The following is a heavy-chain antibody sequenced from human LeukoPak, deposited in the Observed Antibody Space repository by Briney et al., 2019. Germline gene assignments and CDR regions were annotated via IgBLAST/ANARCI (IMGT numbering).Heavy chain of an antibody. J-gene: IGHJ6*03. CDR3: ARVVRGVRVHYYYHMDV. D-gene: IGHD3-16*01. V-gene: IGHV1-8*01. Sequence: ASVKVSCKASGYTFTSYDITWVRQATGQGLEWMGWMNPNSAGTGYAQKFQGRVTMTRDTSTSTAYMELSSLSSEDTAVYYCARVVRGVRVHYYYHMDVWGKGTTVTVSS. CDR2: MNPNSAGT. CDR1: GYTFTSYD.